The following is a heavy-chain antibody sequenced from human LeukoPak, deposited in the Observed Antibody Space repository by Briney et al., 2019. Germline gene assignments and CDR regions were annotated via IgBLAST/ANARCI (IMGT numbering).Heavy chain of an antibody. CDR2: IMPLFGTA. V-gene: IGHV1-69*06. Sequence: ASVKVSCKASGGTFSRNDISWVRQAPGQGLEWMGGIMPLFGTAKNAQKFQGRVTITADKSTSTAYMELSSLRSEDTAVYYCASGRTDIVVVPATLRNYYFDYWGQGTLVTVSS. D-gene: IGHD2-2*01. J-gene: IGHJ4*02. CDR1: GGTFSRND. CDR3: ASGRTDIVVVPATLRNYYFDY.